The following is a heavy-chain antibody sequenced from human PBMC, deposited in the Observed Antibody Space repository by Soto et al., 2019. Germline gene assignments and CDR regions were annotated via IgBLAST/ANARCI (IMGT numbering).Heavy chain of an antibody. J-gene: IGHJ4*02. CDR1: GGTFSSYA. Sequence: QVQLVQSGAEVKKPGSSVKVSCKASGGTFSSYAISWVRQAPGQGLEWMGGIIPICGTANYAQKFQGRVTITADESTSTAYMELSSLRSEDTAVYACAREAPGGYLDYWGQGTLVTVSS. CDR3: AREAPGGYLDY. D-gene: IGHD3-22*01. V-gene: IGHV1-69*12. CDR2: IIPICGTA.